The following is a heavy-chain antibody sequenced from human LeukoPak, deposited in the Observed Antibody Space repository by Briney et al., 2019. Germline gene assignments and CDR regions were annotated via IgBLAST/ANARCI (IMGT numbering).Heavy chain of an antibody. J-gene: IGHJ5*02. CDR3: ARSPPATVGNWLDP. CDR2: TYYRSNWYN. CDR1: GDSVSSNSAA. Sequence: SQTLSLTCAISGDSVSSNSAAWNWIRQSPSRGLEWLGRTYYRSNWYNNYTVSVKSRITINADTSKNQFSLQLNSVTPEDTAVYYCARSPPATVGNWLDPWGQGTLVIVSS. V-gene: IGHV6-1*01. D-gene: IGHD1-26*01.